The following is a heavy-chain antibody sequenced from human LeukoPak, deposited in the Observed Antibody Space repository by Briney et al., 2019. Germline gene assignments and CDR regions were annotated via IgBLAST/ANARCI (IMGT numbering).Heavy chain of an antibody. D-gene: IGHD6-6*01. Sequence: GASVKVSCKASGYTFTGYYMHWVRQAPGQGLEWMGWINPNTGGTNYAQKLQGRVTMTTDTSTSTAYMELRSLRSDDTAVYYCARDLGDTIAARSFDYWGQGTLVTVSS. J-gene: IGHJ4*02. CDR1: GYTFTGYY. CDR2: INPNTGGT. V-gene: IGHV1-2*02. CDR3: ARDLGDTIAARSFDY.